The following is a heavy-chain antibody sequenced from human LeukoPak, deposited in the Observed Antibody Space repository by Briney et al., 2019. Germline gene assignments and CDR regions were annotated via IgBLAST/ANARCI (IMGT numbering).Heavy chain of an antibody. CDR1: GGSISGYY. CDR3: ARLHYDSSGFYYVDY. J-gene: IGHJ4*02. D-gene: IGHD3-22*01. CDR2: IFYSGST. Sequence: SSETLSLTCTVSGGSISGYYWSWIRQPPGKGLEWIGYIFYSGSTNNNPSLKSRVTISVDMSKNQFSLKPSSVTAADTAVYYCARLHYDSSGFYYVDYWGQGTLVTVSP. V-gene: IGHV4-59*12.